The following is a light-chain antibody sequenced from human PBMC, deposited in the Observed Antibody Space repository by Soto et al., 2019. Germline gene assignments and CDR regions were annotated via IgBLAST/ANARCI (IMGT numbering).Light chain of an antibody. J-gene: IGKJ1*01. CDR3: QQCANWPQKWT. CDR2: DAS. V-gene: IGKV3-11*01. CDR1: QSVSTF. Sequence: EVLFTQSPATLSLSPGERAALSCRASQSVSTFLAWYQQKPGQAPRRLIYDASNRATGIPARFSGRGSGTDFTRTICRLEPEDFAVYYCQQCANWPQKWTFGQGTKVDIK.